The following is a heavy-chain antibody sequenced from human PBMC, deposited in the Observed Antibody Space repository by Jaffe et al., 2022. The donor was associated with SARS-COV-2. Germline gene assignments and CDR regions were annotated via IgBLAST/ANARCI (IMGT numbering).Heavy chain of an antibody. CDR3: ASREGYYDSSGYSL. CDR1: GGSFSGYY. Sequence: QVQLQQWGAGLLKPSETLSLTCAVYGGSFSGYYWSWIRQPPGKGLEWIGEINHSGSTNYNPSLKSRVTISVDTSKNQFSLKLSSVTAADTAVYYCASREGYYDSSGYSLWGQGTLVTVSS. V-gene: IGHV4-34*01. CDR2: INHSGST. J-gene: IGHJ4*02. D-gene: IGHD3-22*01.